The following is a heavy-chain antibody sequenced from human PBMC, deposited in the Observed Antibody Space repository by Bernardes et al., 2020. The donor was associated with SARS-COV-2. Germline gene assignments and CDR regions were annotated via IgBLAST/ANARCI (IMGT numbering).Heavy chain of an antibody. CDR2: INWNSRNI. J-gene: IGHJ4*02. Sequence: GGSLRLSCAASGFNFEDYAMDWVRQPPGKGLEWVAGINWNSRNIDYADSVKGRFTISRDNAKNSLYLQMNSLRAEDTAFYFCAKDKQAERGPYFFDHWGQGILVTVSS. CDR3: AKDKQAERGPYFFDH. V-gene: IGHV3-9*01. CDR1: GFNFEDYA. D-gene: IGHD3-10*01.